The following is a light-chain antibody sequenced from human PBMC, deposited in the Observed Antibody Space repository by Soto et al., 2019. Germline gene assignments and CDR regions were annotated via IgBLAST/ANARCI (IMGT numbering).Light chain of an antibody. CDR3: SSYSTTNTWV. CDR2: EVT. Sequence: QSALTQPASVSGSPGQSITISCTGTSSDIGRYNFVSWYQQHPDKAPKLMIYEVTSRPSGVSSRFSGSKSGNTASLTISGLQAEDEADYFCSSYSTTNTWVFGGGTKVTVL. J-gene: IGLJ3*02. V-gene: IGLV2-14*01. CDR1: SSDIGRYNF.